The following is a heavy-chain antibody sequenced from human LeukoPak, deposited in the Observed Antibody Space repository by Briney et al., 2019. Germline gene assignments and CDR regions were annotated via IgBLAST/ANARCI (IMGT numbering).Heavy chain of an antibody. J-gene: IGHJ6*03. CDR2: IYHSGST. D-gene: IGHD2-15*01. V-gene: IGHV4-38-2*02. Sequence: SETLSLTCTVSGYSISSGYYWGWIRQPPGKGLEWIGSIYHSGSTYYNPSLKSRVTISVDTSKNQFSLKLSSVTAAGTAVYYCARAPLYCSGGSCWYYSYYYYYMDVWGKGTTVTVSS. CDR3: ARAPLYCSGGSCWYYSYYYYYMDV. CDR1: GYSISSGYY.